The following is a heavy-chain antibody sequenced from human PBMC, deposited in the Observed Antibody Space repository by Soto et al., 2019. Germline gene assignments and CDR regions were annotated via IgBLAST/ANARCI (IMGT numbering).Heavy chain of an antibody. CDR3: ARGARGYSYG. J-gene: IGHJ4*02. CDR2: IYYSGST. CDR1: GGSISSGDYY. Sequence: SETLSLTCSVSGGSISSGDYYWSWIRQPPGKGLEWIGSIYYSGSTYYNPSLKSRVTISVDTPKNQFSLNLTSVTAADTAVYYCARGARGYSYGWGRGTLVTVSS. D-gene: IGHD5-18*01. V-gene: IGHV4-30-4*01.